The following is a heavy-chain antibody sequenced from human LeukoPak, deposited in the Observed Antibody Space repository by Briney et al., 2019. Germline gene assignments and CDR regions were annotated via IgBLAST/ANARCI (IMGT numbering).Heavy chain of an antibody. CDR3: ARGSSANGGDY. D-gene: IGHD2-8*01. Sequence: PGGSLRLSCAASGFTFSNYGMHWVRQAPGKGLEWVAVIWYDGSSKCYADSVKGRFTISRDNSKNMLYLEVNSLRAEDTAVYYCARGSSANGGDYWGQGTLVTVSS. CDR2: IWYDGSSK. CDR1: GFTFSNYG. J-gene: IGHJ4*02. V-gene: IGHV3-33*01.